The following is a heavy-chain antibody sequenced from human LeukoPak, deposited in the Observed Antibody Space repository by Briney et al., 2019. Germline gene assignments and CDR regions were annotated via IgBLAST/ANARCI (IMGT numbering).Heavy chain of an antibody. CDR2: IYYSGST. CDR1: GGSISSYY. CDR3: ARDESPWFGEEGTFFDP. J-gene: IGHJ5*02. D-gene: IGHD3-10*01. Sequence: SETLSLTYTVSGGSISSYYWSWIRQPPGKGLEWIGYIYYSGSTNYNPSLKSRVTISVDTSKNQFSLKLSSVTAADTAVYYCARDESPWFGEEGTFFDPWGQGTLVTVSS. V-gene: IGHV4-59*12.